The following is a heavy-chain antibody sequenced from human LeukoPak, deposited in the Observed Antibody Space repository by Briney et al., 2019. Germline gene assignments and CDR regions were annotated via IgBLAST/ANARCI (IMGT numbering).Heavy chain of an antibody. Sequence: SETLSLTRTVSGGSISSYYWSWIRQPAGKGLEWIGRIYTSGSTNYNPSLKSRVTMSVDTSKNQFSLRLSSVTAADTAVYYCARMGEYYDILTGYYNVAGFDYWGQGTLVTVSS. J-gene: IGHJ4*02. CDR2: IYTSGST. CDR1: GGSISSYY. V-gene: IGHV4-4*07. D-gene: IGHD3-9*01. CDR3: ARMGEYYDILTGYYNVAGFDY.